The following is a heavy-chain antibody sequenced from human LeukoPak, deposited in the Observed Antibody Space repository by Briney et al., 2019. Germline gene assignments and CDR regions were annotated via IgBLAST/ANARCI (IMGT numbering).Heavy chain of an antibody. D-gene: IGHD3-22*01. CDR3: ARTPHLYYYDWYFDY. J-gene: IGHJ4*02. CDR1: GGSISSSSYY. Sequence: SETLSLTCTVSGGSISSSSYYWSWIRQPAGKGLEWIGRIYTSGSTNYNPSLKSRVTMSVDTSKNQLSLKLSSVTAADTAVYYCARTPHLYYYDWYFDYWGQGTLVTVSS. V-gene: IGHV4-61*02. CDR2: IYTSGST.